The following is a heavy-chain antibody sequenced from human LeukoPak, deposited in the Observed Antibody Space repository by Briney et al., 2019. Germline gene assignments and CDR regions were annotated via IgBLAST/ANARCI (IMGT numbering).Heavy chain of an antibody. V-gene: IGHV4-59*02. Sequence: SETLSLTCTVSGGSVSGFYWSWIRQPPGEGLEWIGSVYYSGGTNYNPSLKSRVAISADTSKNQFSLKLSSVTAADTAVYYCAREVLAAAGTYDYWGQGNLVTVSS. D-gene: IGHD6-13*01. J-gene: IGHJ4*02. CDR3: AREVLAAAGTYDY. CDR1: GGSVSGFY. CDR2: VYYSGGT.